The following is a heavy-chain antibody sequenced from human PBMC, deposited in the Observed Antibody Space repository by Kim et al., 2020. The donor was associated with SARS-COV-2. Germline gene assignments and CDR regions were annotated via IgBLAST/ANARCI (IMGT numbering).Heavy chain of an antibody. D-gene: IGHD3-10*01. V-gene: IGHV3-7*01. J-gene: IGHJ4*02. Sequence: YYVDSVKGRFTISRDNAKSSLYLQMSSLRAEDTAVYYCARVGVRGANQNYWGQGTLVTVSS. CDR3: ARVGVRGANQNY.